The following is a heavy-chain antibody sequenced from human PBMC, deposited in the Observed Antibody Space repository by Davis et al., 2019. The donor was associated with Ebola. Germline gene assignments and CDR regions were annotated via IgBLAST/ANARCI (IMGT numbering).Heavy chain of an antibody. D-gene: IGHD3-3*01. CDR2: INHSGST. V-gene: IGHV4-34*01. Sequence: SETLSLTCAVYGGSFSGHYWNWIRQPPGKGLEWIGEINHSGSTNLNPSLKSRVTISVDTSKNQFSLKLSSVTAADTAVYYCARQRIYDFWSGYWGPFDYWGQGTLVTVSS. CDR1: GGSFSGHY. CDR3: ARQRIYDFWSGYWGPFDY. J-gene: IGHJ4*02.